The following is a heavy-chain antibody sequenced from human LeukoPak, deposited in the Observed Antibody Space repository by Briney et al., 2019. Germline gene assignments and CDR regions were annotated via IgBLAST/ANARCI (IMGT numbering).Heavy chain of an antibody. D-gene: IGHD2-8*01. J-gene: IGHJ4*02. CDR2: IYHSGRT. CDR1: AYSISSDYY. CDR3: ARGVPPDY. V-gene: IGHV4-38-2*01. Sequence: SETPSLTCAVSAYSISSDYYWDWIRQPPGKGLEWIGSIYHSGRTYYNPSLKSRVTISVDTSKNQFSLNLSSVTAADTAVYYCARGVPPDYWGQGTLVTVSS.